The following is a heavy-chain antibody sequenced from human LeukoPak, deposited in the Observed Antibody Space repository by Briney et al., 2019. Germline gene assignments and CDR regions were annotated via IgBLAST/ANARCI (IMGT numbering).Heavy chain of an antibody. J-gene: IGHJ3*02. CDR3: ARDRLWGEADAFDI. CDR2: ISAYNANP. D-gene: IGHD3-16*01. V-gene: IGHV1-18*01. CDR1: GYTFNNYG. Sequence: ASVKVSCKASGYTFNNYGISWVRQAPGQGLEWMGWISAYNANPNYAQKLQGRVTMTTDTSTSTAYMELRSLRSDDTAVYYCARDRLWGEADAFDIWGQGTMVTVSS.